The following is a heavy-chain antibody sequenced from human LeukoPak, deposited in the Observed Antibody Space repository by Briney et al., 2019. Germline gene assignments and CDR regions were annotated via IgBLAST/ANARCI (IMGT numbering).Heavy chain of an antibody. V-gene: IGHV3-30*02. CDR1: GFTFSSYG. CDR3: AKDRDVSGYPYYFDY. J-gene: IGHJ4*02. CDR2: LWNGGSNK. Sequence: PGGSLRLSCAASGFTFSSYGMHWVRQAPGKGLEWVAVLWNGGSNKYYADSVKGRFTISRDNSKNTLDLQMNSLRTEDTAVYYCAKDRDVSGYPYYFDYWGQGTLVTVSS. D-gene: IGHD3-22*01.